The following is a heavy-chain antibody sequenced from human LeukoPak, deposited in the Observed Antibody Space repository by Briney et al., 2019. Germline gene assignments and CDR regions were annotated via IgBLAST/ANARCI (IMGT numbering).Heavy chain of an antibody. V-gene: IGHV3-53*04. J-gene: IGHJ4*02. CDR3: ARLARLTYFDY. Sequence: GGSLRLSCAASGFTVSSNYMSWVRQAPGKGLEWVSVIYSGGSTYYADSVKGRFTISGHNSKNTLYLQMNSLRAEDTAVYYCARLARLTYFDYWGQGTLVTVSS. CDR2: IYSGGST. CDR1: GFTVSSNY. D-gene: IGHD4/OR15-4a*01.